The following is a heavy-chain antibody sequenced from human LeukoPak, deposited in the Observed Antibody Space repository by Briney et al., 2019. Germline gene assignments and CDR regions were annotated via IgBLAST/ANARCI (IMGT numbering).Heavy chain of an antibody. Sequence: GGSLRLSCAASGFTFSSYGMHWVRQAPGKGLEWVAFIRYDGSNKYYADSVKGRFTISRDNSKNTLYLQMNSLRAEDTAVYYCAKPSLYYYDTSGYYRYWYFDLWGRGTLVTVSS. J-gene: IGHJ2*01. D-gene: IGHD3-22*01. CDR2: IRYDGSNK. V-gene: IGHV3-30*02. CDR3: AKPSLYYYDTSGYYRYWYFDL. CDR1: GFTFSSYG.